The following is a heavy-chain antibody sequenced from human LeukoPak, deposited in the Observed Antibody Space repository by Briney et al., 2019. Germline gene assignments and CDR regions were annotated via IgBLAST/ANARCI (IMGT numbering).Heavy chain of an antibody. CDR1: GFTFSSYW. CDR2: INSDGSST. V-gene: IGHV3-74*01. D-gene: IGHD4-17*01. Sequence: GGSLRLSCAASGFTFSSYWMHWVRQAPGKGLVWVSRINSDGSSTSYADSVKGRFTISRDNAKNTLSLQMNSLRAEDTAVYYCARSDYGDYVGYWGQGTLVTVSS. CDR3: ARSDYGDYVGY. J-gene: IGHJ4*02.